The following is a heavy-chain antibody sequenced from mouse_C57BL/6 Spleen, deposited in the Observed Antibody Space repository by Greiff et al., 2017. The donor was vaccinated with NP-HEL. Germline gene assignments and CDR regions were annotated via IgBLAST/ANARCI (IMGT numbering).Heavy chain of an antibody. CDR1: GYTFTSYG. D-gene: IGHD1-1*01. CDR2: IYIGNGYT. Sequence: VHVKQSGAELVRPGSSVKMSCKTSGYTFTSYGINWVKQRPGQGLEWIGYIYIGNGYTEYNEKFKGKATLTSDTSSSTAYMQLSSLTSEDSAIYFCARSYYYGSSPRYFDVWGTGTTVTVSS. J-gene: IGHJ1*03. CDR3: ARSYYYGSSPRYFDV. V-gene: IGHV1-58*01.